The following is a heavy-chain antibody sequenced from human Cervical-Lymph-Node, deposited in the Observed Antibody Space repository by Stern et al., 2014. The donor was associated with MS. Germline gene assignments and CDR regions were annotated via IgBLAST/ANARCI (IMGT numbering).Heavy chain of an antibody. Sequence: QVQLVQSGAEVKKPGASVTVSCRTSGYTFIDYYIHWVRQAPGQRLEWMGIINLSDGATTYAQKFQGRVTMTRDTSTNTAYMQLGSLTSEDTAVFFCAREGADNDAFDVWGQGTMVTVSS. CDR2: INLSDGAT. CDR3: AREGADNDAFDV. D-gene: IGHD1-26*01. V-gene: IGHV1-46*03. CDR1: GYTFIDYY. J-gene: IGHJ3*01.